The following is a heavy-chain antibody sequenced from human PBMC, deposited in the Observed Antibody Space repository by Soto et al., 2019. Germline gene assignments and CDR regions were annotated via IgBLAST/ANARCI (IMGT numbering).Heavy chain of an antibody. J-gene: IGHJ4*02. CDR1: GYSFTSYW. Sequence: PGESLKISCKGSGYSFTSYWIGWVRQMPGKGLEWVGIIYPGDSDTRYSPSFQGQVTISADKSISTAYLQWSSLKASDTAMYYCATRPDSSGLIGDFWGQGTLVTVSS. CDR3: ATRPDSSGLIGDF. D-gene: IGHD3-22*01. V-gene: IGHV5-51*01. CDR2: IYPGDSDT.